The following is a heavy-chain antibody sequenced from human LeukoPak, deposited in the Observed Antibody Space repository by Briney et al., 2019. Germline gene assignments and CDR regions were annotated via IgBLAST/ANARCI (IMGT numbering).Heavy chain of an antibody. V-gene: IGHV3-48*01. CDR3: ARESRDFWSGYSNGYFDY. D-gene: IGHD3-3*01. CDR2: IGSSVSTR. J-gene: IGHJ4*02. Sequence: GGSLRLSCAVSGFTFSSYSMNWVRRAPGKGPEWVSYIGSSVSTRYYADSVKGRFTISRDNGKHSLYLQMNSLRAEDTAVYYCARESRDFWSGYSNGYFDYWGQGTLVTVSS. CDR1: GFTFSSYS.